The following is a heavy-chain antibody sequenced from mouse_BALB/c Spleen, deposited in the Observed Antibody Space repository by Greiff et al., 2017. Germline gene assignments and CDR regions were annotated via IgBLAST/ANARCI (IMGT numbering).Heavy chain of an antibody. J-gene: IGHJ2*01. D-gene: IGHD1-1*01. CDR2: INPGSGGT. CDR1: GYAFTNYL. CDR3: ARGMDYGSFDY. V-gene: IGHV1-54*01. Sequence: QVQLKQSGAELVRPGTSVKVSCKASGYAFTNYLIEWVKQRPGQGLEWIGVINPGSGGTNYNEKFKGKATLTADKSSSTAYMQLSSLTSDDSAVYFCARGMDYGSFDYWGQGTTLTVSS.